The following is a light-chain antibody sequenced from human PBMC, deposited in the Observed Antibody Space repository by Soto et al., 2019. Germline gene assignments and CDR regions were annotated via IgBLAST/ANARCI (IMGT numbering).Light chain of an antibody. V-gene: IGLV2-14*01. CDR1: ISDVGGYNY. Sequence: QSVLTQPASVSGSPGQSITISCTGTISDVGGYNYVSCYQQCSGKAPTLIIYEVTNRPSGISNRFSGSKSGETASLTISGLRAEDEADYYCSAYRSGSTVVFGGGTKLTVL. CDR2: EVT. CDR3: SAYRSGSTVV. J-gene: IGLJ2*01.